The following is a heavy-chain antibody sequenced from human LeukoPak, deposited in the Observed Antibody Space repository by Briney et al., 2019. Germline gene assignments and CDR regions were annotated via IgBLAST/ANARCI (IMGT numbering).Heavy chain of an antibody. D-gene: IGHD3-16*01. J-gene: IGHJ4*02. V-gene: IGHV1-2*02. CDR1: GHTFTAYY. Sequence: ASVTVSCKASGHTFTAYYIHWVRQAPGQRLEWMGWVSPNNGGTNYAQKFQGRVTMTRDTSISTLYMDLNSLRSDDTAVYYCARSDVLYASQGEARYFNHWGQGTLVTVSS. CDR2: VSPNNGGT. CDR3: ARSDVLYASQGEARYFNH.